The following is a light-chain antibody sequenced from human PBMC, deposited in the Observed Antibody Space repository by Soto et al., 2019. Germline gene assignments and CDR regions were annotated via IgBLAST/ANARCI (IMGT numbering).Light chain of an antibody. J-gene: IGKJ4*01. CDR2: DAS. CDR3: QQYNNWPVT. Sequence: DIQMTQSPSTLSASVGDRVTITCRASRSVTSWLAWYQQKPGKAPKLLIYDASTLESGVPSRFSGSGSGTEFTLTITSLQPDDFATYYCQQYNNWPVTFGGGTKVEIK. V-gene: IGKV1-5*01. CDR1: RSVTSW.